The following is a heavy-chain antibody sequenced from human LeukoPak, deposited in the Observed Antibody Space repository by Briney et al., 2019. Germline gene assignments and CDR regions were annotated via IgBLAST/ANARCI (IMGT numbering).Heavy chain of an antibody. D-gene: IGHD6-19*01. J-gene: IGHJ4*02. CDR2: ISGSGGNT. CDR3: AKVALAVAGTSKDY. Sequence: GSLRLSCAASGFTFFNYAMSWVRQSPGKGLEWVSIISGSGGNTNYADSVKGRFTISRDNSNNTLYLQMNSLRAEDTAVYYCAKVALAVAGTSKDYWGQGTLVTVSS. CDR1: GFTFFNYA. V-gene: IGHV3-23*01.